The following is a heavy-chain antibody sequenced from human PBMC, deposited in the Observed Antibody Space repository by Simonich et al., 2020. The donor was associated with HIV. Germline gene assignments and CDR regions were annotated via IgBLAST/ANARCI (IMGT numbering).Heavy chain of an antibody. CDR3: ARDGRYYGMDV. CDR1: GYTFTTYT. CDR2: INTNTGIP. J-gene: IGHJ6*02. V-gene: IGHV7-4-1*02. Sequence: QVQLVQSGSELKMPGASVKVSCKASGYTFTTYTMNWVRQAPGQGLEWMGWINTNTGIPTYSQGFTGRFVFSLDTSVSTSYLQISSLKAEDTAVYYCARDGRYYGMDVWGQGTTVTVSS.